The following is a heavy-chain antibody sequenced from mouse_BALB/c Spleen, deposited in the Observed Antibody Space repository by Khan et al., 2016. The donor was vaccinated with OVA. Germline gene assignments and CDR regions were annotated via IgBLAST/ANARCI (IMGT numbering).Heavy chain of an antibody. D-gene: IGHD1-1*02. CDR3: ARSYGGDFDY. CDR1: GYSITSDYA. V-gene: IGHV3-2*02. J-gene: IGHJ2*01. CDR2: ISYSGNT. Sequence: EVKLLESGPGLVKPSQSLSLTCTVTGYSITSDYAWNWIRQFPGNKLEWMGYISYSGNTKYNPSLKNRISITRDTSKNQFFLHFNSVTTEDTATYYCARSYGGDFDYWGQGTTLTVSS.